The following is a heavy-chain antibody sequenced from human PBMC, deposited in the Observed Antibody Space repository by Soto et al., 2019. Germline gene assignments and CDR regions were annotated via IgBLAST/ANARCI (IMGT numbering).Heavy chain of an antibody. J-gene: IGHJ6*02. CDR2: ISSSGSTI. D-gene: IGHD3-9*01. Sequence: GSLRLSCAASGFTFSSYEMNWVRQAPGKGLEWVSYISSSGSTIYYADSVKGRFTISRDNAKNSLYLQMNSLRAEDTAVYYCARGQLRYFDWLSRTDYYYYGMDVWGQGTTVTVSS. CDR3: ARGQLRYFDWLSRTDYYYYGMDV. V-gene: IGHV3-48*03. CDR1: GFTFSSYE.